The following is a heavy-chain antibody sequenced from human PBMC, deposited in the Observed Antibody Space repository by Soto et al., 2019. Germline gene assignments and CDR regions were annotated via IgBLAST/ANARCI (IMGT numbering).Heavy chain of an antibody. V-gene: IGHV4-39*07. D-gene: IGHD2-8*01. CDR2: INHSGST. CDR1: GGSISSGPSY. Sequence: SETLSLTCTVSGGSISSGPSYWSWIRQPPRKGLEWIGEINHSGSTNYNPSLKSRVTISVDTSKNQFSLKLSSVTAADTAVYYCARGRAYCTNGVCYADLYYFDYWGQGTLVTVPQ. J-gene: IGHJ4*02. CDR3: ARGRAYCTNGVCYADLYYFDY.